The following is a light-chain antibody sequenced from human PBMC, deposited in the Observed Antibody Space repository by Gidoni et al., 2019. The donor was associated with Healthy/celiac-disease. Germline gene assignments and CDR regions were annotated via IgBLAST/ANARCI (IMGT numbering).Light chain of an antibody. V-gene: IGKV3-11*01. J-gene: IGKJ4*01. CDR3: QQRSNWPLT. CDR2: DAS. Sequence: EIVLTQPPATLSLSPGERATLSCRASQSVSSYLAWYQQKPVQAPRPLIYDASNRATGIPARFSGSVSGTDFTLTISSLEPEDFAVYYCQQRSNWPLTFGGGTKVEIK. CDR1: QSVSSY.